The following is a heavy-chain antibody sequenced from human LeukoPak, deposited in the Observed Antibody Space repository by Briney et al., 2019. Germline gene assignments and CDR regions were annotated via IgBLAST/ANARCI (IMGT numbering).Heavy chain of an antibody. Sequence: PSETLSLTCTVSGGSISRSSNYWGWIRQPPGKGLEWIGSIYYTGSTYYNPSLKSRVTISVDTSKNQFSLKLSSVTAADTAVYYCARDSKGYRYGYRGGYYDYYYMDVWGKGTTVTVSS. D-gene: IGHD5-18*01. J-gene: IGHJ6*03. CDR1: GGSISRSSNY. V-gene: IGHV4-39*07. CDR3: ARDSKGYRYGYRGGYYDYYYMDV. CDR2: IYYTGST.